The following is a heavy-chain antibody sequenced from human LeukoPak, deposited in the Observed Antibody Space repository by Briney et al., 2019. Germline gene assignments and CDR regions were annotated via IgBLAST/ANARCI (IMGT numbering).Heavy chain of an antibody. D-gene: IGHD3-16*02. J-gene: IGHJ4*02. V-gene: IGHV4-31*11. CDR3: ARDPRLGELSSPSYYFDY. CDR2: IYYSGST. Sequence: SETLSLTCAVYGGSFGGYYWSWIRQHPGKGLEWIGYIYYSGSTYYNPSLKSRVTISVDTSKNQFSLKLSSVTAADTAVYYCARDPRLGELSSPSYYFDYWGQGTLVTVSS. CDR1: GGSFGGYY.